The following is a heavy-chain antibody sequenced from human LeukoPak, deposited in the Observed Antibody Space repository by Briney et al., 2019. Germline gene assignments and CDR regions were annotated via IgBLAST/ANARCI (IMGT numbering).Heavy chain of an antibody. D-gene: IGHD5-24*01. V-gene: IGHV1-2*02. J-gene: IGHJ4*02. CDR1: GYTFTGYY. CDR3: ASVRDYYFDF. CDR2: INPNSGGT. Sequence: SVTGSCKTSGYTFTGYYMHWVRPAPGQGLEWMGWINPNSGGTNYAQKFQGRVTMTRDTSISTAYMELSSLRSDDTAVYYCASVRDYYFDFWGQGTLVTVSS.